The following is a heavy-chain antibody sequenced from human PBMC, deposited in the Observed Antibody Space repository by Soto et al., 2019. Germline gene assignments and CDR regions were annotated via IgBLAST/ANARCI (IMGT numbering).Heavy chain of an antibody. CDR3: AKDLAAGDY. CDR1: CNTLADNY. D-gene: IGHD6-13*01. CDR2: FNPTSGST. V-gene: IGHV1-46*01. Sequence: GASGKASWEACCNTLADNYIKSVRQAPGQGLEWMGIFNPTSGSTNYAQKFQGRVTLTMDTSTRTVYMELSSLRFDDTAVYYCAKDLAAGDYWGQGTLVTVSS. J-gene: IGHJ4*02.